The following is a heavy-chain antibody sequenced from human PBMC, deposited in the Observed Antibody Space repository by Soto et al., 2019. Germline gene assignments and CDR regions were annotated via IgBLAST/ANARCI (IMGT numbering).Heavy chain of an antibody. CDR1: GGSISSGGYY. CDR2: IYYSGST. CDR3: ARDQYFDWFGGPGHWFDP. Sequence: QVPLQESGPGLVKPSQTLSLTCTVSGGSISSGGYYWSWIRQHPGKGLEWIGYIYYSGSTYYNPSLKSRVTISVDTSKNQFSLKLSSVTAADTAVYYCARDQYFDWFGGPGHWFDPWGQGTLVTVSS. D-gene: IGHD3-9*01. J-gene: IGHJ5*02. V-gene: IGHV4-31*03.